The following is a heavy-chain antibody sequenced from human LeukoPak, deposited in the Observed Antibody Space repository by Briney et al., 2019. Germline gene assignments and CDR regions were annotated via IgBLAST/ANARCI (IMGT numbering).Heavy chain of an antibody. CDR3: ARGIDSGSPPLGTFEI. CDR2: ISAYNGNT. J-gene: IGHJ3*02. Sequence: GASVKVSCKASGGTFSNYAISWVRQAPGQGLEWMGWISAYNGNTNYAQKLQGRVTMTTDTSTSTAYMELRSLRSDDTAIYYCARGIDSGSPPLGTFEIWGQGTMVTVSS. D-gene: IGHD1-26*01. V-gene: IGHV1-18*04. CDR1: GGTFSNYA.